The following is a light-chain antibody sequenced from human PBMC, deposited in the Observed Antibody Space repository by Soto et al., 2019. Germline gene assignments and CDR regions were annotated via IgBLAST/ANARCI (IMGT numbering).Light chain of an antibody. Sequence: EIVLTQSPGTLSLSPGERATLSCRASQSVSRSYLAWYQQKPGQAPRLPIYGASSRATGIPDRFSGSGSGTDFTLTISKLEPEDSAVYYCQQYDGSPPFTFGPGTKVDIK. CDR1: QSVSRSY. J-gene: IGKJ3*01. CDR2: GAS. V-gene: IGKV3-20*01. CDR3: QQYDGSPPFT.